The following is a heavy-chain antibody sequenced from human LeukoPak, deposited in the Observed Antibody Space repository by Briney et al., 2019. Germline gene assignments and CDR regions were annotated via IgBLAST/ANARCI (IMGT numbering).Heavy chain of an antibody. V-gene: IGHV1-69*17. D-gene: IGHD5-18*01. CDR1: GGTFISYA. Sequence: SVKVSCKGSGGTFISYAISWVRQAPGQGLEWMGGIIPIFGIANYAQKFQGRVTITADKSTSTAYMELSSLRSEDTAVYYCAAEYSYGFMDVWGQGTTVTVSS. J-gene: IGHJ6*02. CDR2: IIPIFGIA. CDR3: AAEYSYGFMDV.